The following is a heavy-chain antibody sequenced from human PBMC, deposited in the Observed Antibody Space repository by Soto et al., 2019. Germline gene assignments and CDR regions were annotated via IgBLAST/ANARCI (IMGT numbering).Heavy chain of an antibody. J-gene: IGHJ6*02. Sequence: VGSLRLSCAASGFTSADFTMHWVRHAPGKGLEWVSLISWDGGRTYYADSMKGRFTLSRDNSKNSLYLQMNSLRTEDTALYYCEKDHSGLAVAGRYYYYGMDVWGQGTTVTVSS. V-gene: IGHV3-43*01. CDR3: EKDHSGLAVAGRYYYYGMDV. CDR1: GFTSADFT. CDR2: ISWDGGRT. D-gene: IGHD6-19*01.